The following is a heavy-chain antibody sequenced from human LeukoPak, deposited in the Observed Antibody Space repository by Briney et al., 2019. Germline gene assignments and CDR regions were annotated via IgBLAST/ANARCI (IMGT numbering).Heavy chain of an antibody. D-gene: IGHD4-17*01. V-gene: IGHV3-21*01. CDR2: ISSSSSYI. J-gene: IGHJ6*04. CDR1: GFTFSSYS. Sequence: GGFLRLSCAASGFTFSSYSMNWVRQAPGKGLEWVSSISSSSSYIYYADSVKGRFTISRDNAKNSLNLQMNSLRAEDTAVYYCASSGVTTVTYYYYGMDVWGKGTTVTVSS. CDR3: ASSGVTTVTYYYYGMDV.